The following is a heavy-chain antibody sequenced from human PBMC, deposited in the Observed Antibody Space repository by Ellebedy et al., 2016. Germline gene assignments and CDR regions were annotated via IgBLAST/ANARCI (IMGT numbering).Heavy chain of an antibody. D-gene: IGHD1-7*01. V-gene: IGHV4-30-4*01. J-gene: IGHJ5*02. CDR2: IYYNGNT. CDR3: ARGGGWNYRFDP. Sequence: SETLSLTCTVSGGSISSGDYYWSWIRQPPGKGLEWIGYIYYNGNTYYNPSLKSRVTISVDTSKNQFSLKLSSVTAADTAVYYCARGGGWNYRFDPWGQGTLVTVSS. CDR1: GGSISSGDYY.